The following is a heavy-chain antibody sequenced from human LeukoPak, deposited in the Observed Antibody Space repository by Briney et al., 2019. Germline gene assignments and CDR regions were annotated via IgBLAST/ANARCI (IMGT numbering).Heavy chain of an antibody. Sequence: PSETLSLTCTVSGGSISSGDYYWSWIRQPPGKGLEWIGYIYYSGSTYYNPSLKSRVTISVDTSKNQFSLKLSSVTAADTAVYYCARAPEEEMATIFDAFDIWGQGTMVTVSS. CDR2: IYYSGST. CDR1: GGSISSGDYY. CDR3: ARAPEEEMATIFDAFDI. J-gene: IGHJ3*02. D-gene: IGHD5-24*01. V-gene: IGHV4-30-4*08.